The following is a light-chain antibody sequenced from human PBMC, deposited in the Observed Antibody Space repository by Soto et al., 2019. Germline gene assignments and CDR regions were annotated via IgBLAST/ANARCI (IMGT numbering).Light chain of an antibody. CDR1: QSVSSSY. CDR2: GAS. Sequence: DIGLTQSPCSLSASLGDRATISCRASQSVSSSYLAWYQQKPGKAPRLLIYGASSRATGIPDRFSGSGSGTDFTLTISRLEPEDFAVYYCQQYGSSPWTFGQGTKVDI. V-gene: IGKV3-20*01. CDR3: QQYGSSPWT. J-gene: IGKJ1*01.